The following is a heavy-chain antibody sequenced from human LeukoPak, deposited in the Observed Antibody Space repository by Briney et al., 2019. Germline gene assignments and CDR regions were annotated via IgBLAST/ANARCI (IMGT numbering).Heavy chain of an antibody. J-gene: IGHJ6*02. CDR3: ARDPTPFHCSSTSRYAGVYGMDV. Sequence: GSSVKVSCKASGGTFSSYAISWVRQAPGQGLEWMGGIIPIFGTANYAQKFQGRVTITADESTSTAYMELSSLRSEDTAVYYCARDPTPFHCSSTSRYAGVYGMDVWGQGTTVTVSS. CDR2: IIPIFGTA. CDR1: GGTFSSYA. D-gene: IGHD2-2*01. V-gene: IGHV1-69*01.